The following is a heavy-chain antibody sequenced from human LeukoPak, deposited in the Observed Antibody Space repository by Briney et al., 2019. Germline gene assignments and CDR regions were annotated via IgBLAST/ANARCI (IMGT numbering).Heavy chain of an antibody. D-gene: IGHD4-11*01. CDR1: GGSISSGSYY. Sequence: SQTLSLTCTVSGGSISSGSYYWSWIRQPAGKGLEWIGRIYTSGSTNYNPSLKSRVTISVDTSKNQFSLKLSSVTAADTAVYYCARENSIGDYWGQGTLVTVSS. CDR3: ARENSIGDY. J-gene: IGHJ4*02. CDR2: IYTSGST. V-gene: IGHV4-61*02.